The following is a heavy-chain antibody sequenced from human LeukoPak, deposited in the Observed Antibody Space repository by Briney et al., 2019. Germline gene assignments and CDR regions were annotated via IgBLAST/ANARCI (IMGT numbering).Heavy chain of an antibody. CDR1: GGSISSYY. CDR2: IYYSGST. V-gene: IGHV4-59*01. Sequence: SETLSLTCTVSGGSISSYYWSWTRQPPGKGLEWIGYIYYSGSTNYNPSLKSRVTISVDTSKNQFSLKLSSVTAADTAVHYCARVVGYYYDSSGYYDIWGQGTMVTVSS. CDR3: ARVVGYYYDSSGYYDI. J-gene: IGHJ3*02. D-gene: IGHD3-22*01.